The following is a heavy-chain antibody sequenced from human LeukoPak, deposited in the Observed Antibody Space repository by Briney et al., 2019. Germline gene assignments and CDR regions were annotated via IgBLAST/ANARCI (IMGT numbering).Heavy chain of an antibody. V-gene: IGHV1-46*01. CDR1: GYTFTNYY. CDR2: INPSGGST. Sequence: ASVKVSCKASGYTFTNYYMHWVRQAPGQGLEWMGIINPSGGSTSYAQKFQGRVTMTRDTSTSTLYMELSSLRSEDTAVYYCARAIRRVFFGVVISFYFDYWGQGTLVTASS. D-gene: IGHD3-3*01. CDR3: ARAIRRVFFGVVISFYFDY. J-gene: IGHJ4*02.